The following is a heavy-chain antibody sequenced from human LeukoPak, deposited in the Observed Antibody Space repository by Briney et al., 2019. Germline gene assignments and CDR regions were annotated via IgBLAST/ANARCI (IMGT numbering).Heavy chain of an antibody. J-gene: IGHJ4*02. CDR3: ARGRGSWGGDYFDY. CDR1: GYTFTGYY. Sequence: ASVKVSCKAFGYTFTGYYMHGVRQAPGQGLEWMGRINPNTCDKNLAHKFQGGVTMTRDTSIMTNNLVLRWLRSGDTAVYYCARGRGSWGGDYFDYWGQGTLVTASS. CDR2: INPNTCDK. V-gene: IGHV1-2*06. D-gene: IGHD1-26*01.